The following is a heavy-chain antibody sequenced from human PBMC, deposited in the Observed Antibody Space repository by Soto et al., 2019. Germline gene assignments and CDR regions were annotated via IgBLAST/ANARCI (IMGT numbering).Heavy chain of an antibody. CDR2: VSGRGANT. CDR1: GFTFSSYT. CDR3: AKDRGGFANGWEYFAF. D-gene: IGHD6-19*01. J-gene: IGHJ4*02. V-gene: IGHV3-23*04. Sequence: DVQLVESGGGFVQPGGSLKVSGAASGFTFSSYTMGWVREAPGKGLEWVSSVSGRGANTYYADSVKGRFTISRDNSKNTLYLQMNNLRGEDTAVYYCAKDRGGFANGWEYFAFWGQGTLVIVSS.